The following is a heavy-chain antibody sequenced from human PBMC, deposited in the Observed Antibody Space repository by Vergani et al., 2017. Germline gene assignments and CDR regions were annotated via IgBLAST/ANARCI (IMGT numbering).Heavy chain of an antibody. V-gene: IGHV4-61*01. CDR1: GGSVSSGSYY. Sequence: QVQLQESGPGLVKPSETLSLTCTVSGGSVSSGSYYWSWIRQPPGKGLEWIVYIYYSGSTNYNPSLKSRVTISVDTSKNQFSLKLSSVTAADTAVYYCARTPAAGIAAAGPIYYWGQGTLVTVSS. J-gene: IGHJ4*02. D-gene: IGHD6-13*01. CDR2: IYYSGST. CDR3: ARTPAAGIAAAGPIYY.